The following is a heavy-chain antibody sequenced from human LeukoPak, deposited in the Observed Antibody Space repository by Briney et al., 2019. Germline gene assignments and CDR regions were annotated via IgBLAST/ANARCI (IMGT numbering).Heavy chain of an antibody. CDR3: ARPGRGTAEYFQH. CDR2: IYPGDSDT. Sequence: GASLQISCKGSGYSFTSYWIGWVRQLPGKGLEWMGIIYPGDSDTRYSPSFQGQVTISADKSISTAYLQWSSLKASDTAMYYCARPGRGTAEYFQHWGQGTLVTVSS. CDR1: GYSFTSYW. V-gene: IGHV5-51*01. D-gene: IGHD1-14*01. J-gene: IGHJ1*01.